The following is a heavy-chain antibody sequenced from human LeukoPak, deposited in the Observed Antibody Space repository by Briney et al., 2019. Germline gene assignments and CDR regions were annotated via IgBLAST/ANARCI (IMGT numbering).Heavy chain of an antibody. CDR1: GFTFSSYS. V-gene: IGHV3-21*01. CDR2: ISSSSSYI. Sequence: GGSLRLSCAASGFTFSSYSMNWVRQAPGKGLEWVSSISSSSSYIYYADSEKGRFTISRDNAKNSLYLQMNSLRAEDTAVYYCARDRKDGDYYYYGMDVWGQGTTVTVSS. D-gene: IGHD4-17*01. CDR3: ARDRKDGDYYYYGMDV. J-gene: IGHJ6*02.